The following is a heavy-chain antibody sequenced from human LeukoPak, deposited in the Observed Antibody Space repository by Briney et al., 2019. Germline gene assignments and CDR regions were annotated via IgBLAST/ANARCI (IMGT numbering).Heavy chain of an antibody. CDR3: ARELKLVSAFDI. CDR1: GFTFSSYA. V-gene: IGHV3-30-3*01. CDR2: ISYDGSNK. J-gene: IGHJ3*02. D-gene: IGHD6-13*01. Sequence: GGSLRLSCAASGFTFSSYAMHWVRQAPGKGLEWVAVISYDGSNKYYADSVKGRFTISRDNSKNTLYLQMNSLRAEDTAVYYCARELKLVSAFDIWGQGTMVTVSS.